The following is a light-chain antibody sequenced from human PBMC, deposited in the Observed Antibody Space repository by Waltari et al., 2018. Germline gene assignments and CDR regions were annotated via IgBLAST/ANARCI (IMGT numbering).Light chain of an antibody. Sequence: QSALTQPASVSGSPGQSITLSCTGTSSDFGTYNLVSWYQQHPGKAPKLMLYEVSKRPSGVSSRFSGSKSGNTASLTISGLQAEDEADYYCCSYAGSSTLIFGGGTKLTVL. J-gene: IGLJ2*01. CDR2: EVS. CDR1: SSDFGTYNL. CDR3: CSYAGSSTLI. V-gene: IGLV2-23*02.